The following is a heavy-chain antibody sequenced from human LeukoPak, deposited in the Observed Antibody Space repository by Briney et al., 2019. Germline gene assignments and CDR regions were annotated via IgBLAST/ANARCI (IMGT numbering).Heavy chain of an antibody. J-gene: IGHJ4*02. CDR1: GGSFSGYY. Sequence: SETLSLTCAVYGGSFSGYYWSWIRQPPGKGLEWIGEINHSGSTNYNPSLKSRLTISVDTSKNQFSLKLSSVTAADTAVYYCAREWGRQIDYWGQGTLVTVSS. V-gene: IGHV4-34*01. CDR3: AREWGRQIDY. CDR2: INHSGST. D-gene: IGHD1-26*01.